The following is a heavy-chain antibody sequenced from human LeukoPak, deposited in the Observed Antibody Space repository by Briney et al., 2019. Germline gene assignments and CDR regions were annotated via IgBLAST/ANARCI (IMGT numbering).Heavy chain of an antibody. CDR1: GFTFDDYA. J-gene: IGHJ5*02. Sequence: PGGSLRLSCAASGFTFDDYAMHWVRQAPGKGLEWVSGISWNSGSIGYADSVKGRFTISRDNAKNSLYLQMNSLRAEDTALYYCAKVGDPADFWSGYFSFDPWGQGTLVTVSS. D-gene: IGHD3-3*01. CDR3: AKVGDPADFWSGYFSFDP. V-gene: IGHV3-9*01. CDR2: ISWNSGSI.